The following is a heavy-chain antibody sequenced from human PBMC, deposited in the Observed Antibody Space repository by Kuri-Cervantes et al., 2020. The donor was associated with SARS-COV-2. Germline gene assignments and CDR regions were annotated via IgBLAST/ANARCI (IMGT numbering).Heavy chain of an antibody. D-gene: IGHD3-9*01. CDR3: AREGYYDILTGYLSYYYYYYGMDV. CDR2: ISSSSSYI. CDR1: GFTFSSYS. J-gene: IGHJ6*02. Sequence: GESLKISCAASGFTFSSYSMNWVRQAPGKGLEWVSSISSSSSYIYYADSVKGRFTISRDNAKNSLYLQMNSLRAEDTAVYYCAREGYYDILTGYLSYYYYYYGMDVWGQGTTVTVSS. V-gene: IGHV3-21*01.